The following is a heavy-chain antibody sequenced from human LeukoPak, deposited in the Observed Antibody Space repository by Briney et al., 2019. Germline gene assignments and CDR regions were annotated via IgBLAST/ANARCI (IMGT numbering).Heavy chain of an antibody. CDR3: ARDLGYSPH. J-gene: IGHJ4*02. Sequence: GGSLRLSCVASGITFDDYAMHWVRQAPGKGLEWVSGISWNSGSIGYADSVKGRFTISRDNVKNSLSLQMNSLRAEDTAVYYCARDLGYSPHWGQGTLLTVSS. CDR1: GITFDDYA. D-gene: IGHD2-2*02. CDR2: ISWNSGSI. V-gene: IGHV3-9*01.